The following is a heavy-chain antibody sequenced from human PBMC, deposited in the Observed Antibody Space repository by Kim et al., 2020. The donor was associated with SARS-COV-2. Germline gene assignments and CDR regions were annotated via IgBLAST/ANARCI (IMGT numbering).Heavy chain of an antibody. J-gene: IGHJ3*02. D-gene: IGHD1-26*01. Sequence: ASVKVSCKTSGYTFTSYYMHWVRQAPGQGLEWMVIINPSDGSTTYAQKFQGRVTMTRDTSTSTVYMELSSLRSEDTAVYYCARSGGYSGRYLGALDIWGQGTMVTVSS. CDR1: GYTFTSYY. V-gene: IGHV1-46*01. CDR2: INPSDGST. CDR3: ARSGGYSGRYLGALDI.